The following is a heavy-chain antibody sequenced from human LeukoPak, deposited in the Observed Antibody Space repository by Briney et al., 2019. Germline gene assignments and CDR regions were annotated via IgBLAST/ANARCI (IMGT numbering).Heavy chain of an antibody. J-gene: IGHJ4*02. CDR2: IIPILGIA. CDR1: GGTFSSYT. CDR3: AREYCSSTSCSYYFDY. D-gene: IGHD2-2*01. V-gene: IGHV1-69*04. Sequence: ASVKVSCTASGGTFSSYTISWVRQAPGQGLELMGRIIPILGIANYAQKFQGRVTITADKSTSTAYMELSSLRSEDTAVYYCAREYCSSTSCSYYFDYWGQGTLVTVSS.